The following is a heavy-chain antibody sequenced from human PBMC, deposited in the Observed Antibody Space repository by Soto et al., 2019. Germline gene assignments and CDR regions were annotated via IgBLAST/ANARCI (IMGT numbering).Heavy chain of an antibody. J-gene: IGHJ6*04. CDR2: IYPGDSDT. Sequence: GESLKISCKGSGYSFTSYWIGWVRQMPGKGLEWVGIIYPGDSDTRYSPSFQGQVTISADKSISTAYLQWSSRKASDTAMYYCARRHCSSTSCYGMDVWGKGTTVTVSS. D-gene: IGHD2-2*01. V-gene: IGHV5-51*01. CDR3: ARRHCSSTSCYGMDV. CDR1: GYSFTSYW.